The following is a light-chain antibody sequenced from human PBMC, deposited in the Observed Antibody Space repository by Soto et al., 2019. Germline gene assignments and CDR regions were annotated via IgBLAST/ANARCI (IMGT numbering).Light chain of an antibody. CDR2: EVN. CDR1: SSDVGGYNY. CDR3: SSYAGSSNV. J-gene: IGLJ1*01. Sequence: QSALTQPPSASGSPGQSVAISCTGTSSDVGGYNYVSWYQQHPGKAPKLMIYEVNKRPSGVPDRFSGSKSGNTASLTVSGLQAEDEADYYCSSYAGSSNVXGTGTKVTVL. V-gene: IGLV2-8*01.